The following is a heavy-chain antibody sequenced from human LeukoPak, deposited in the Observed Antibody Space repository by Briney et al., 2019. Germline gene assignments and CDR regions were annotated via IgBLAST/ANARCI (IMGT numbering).Heavy chain of an antibody. V-gene: IGHV4-34*01. D-gene: IGHD6-19*01. CDR3: ARGNSGWYVSPHYFDY. CDR2: INHSGST. Sequence: SETLSLTCAVYGGSFSGYYWSWIRQPPGKGLEWIGEINHSGSTNYNPSLKSRVTISVDTSKNQFSLKLSSVTAVDTAVYYCARGNSGWYVSPHYFDYWGQGTLVTVSS. J-gene: IGHJ4*02. CDR1: GGSFSGYY.